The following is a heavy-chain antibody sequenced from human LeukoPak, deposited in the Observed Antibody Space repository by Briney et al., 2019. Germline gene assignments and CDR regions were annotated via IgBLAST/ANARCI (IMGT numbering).Heavy chain of an antibody. J-gene: IGHJ4*02. Sequence: ASVKVSCKTSGYTFTGYHIHWVRQAPGQGLEWMGWINPNSGGTNYAQKFQGRVTMTRDTSISTAYMELSRLRSDDTAVYYCARGLKYYYDSWGQGTLVTVSS. D-gene: IGHD3-22*01. CDR1: GYTFTGYH. CDR3: ARGLKYYYDS. V-gene: IGHV1-2*02. CDR2: INPNSGGT.